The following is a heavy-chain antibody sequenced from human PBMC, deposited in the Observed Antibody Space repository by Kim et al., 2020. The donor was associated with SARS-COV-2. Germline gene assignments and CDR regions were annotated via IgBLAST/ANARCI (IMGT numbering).Heavy chain of an antibody. D-gene: IGHD3-10*01. J-gene: IGHJ4*02. CDR2: IYPGDSDT. CDR1: GYSFTNYW. V-gene: IGHV5-51*01. CDR3: ARPKSPYGSGSFDFAY. Sequence: GESLKISCKGSGYSFTNYWIAWVRQMPGKGLEWMGIIYPGDSDTRYSPSFQGQVSIPADKSISAAYLQWSSLTASDTAMYFCARPKSPYGSGSFDFAYWGQGTLVSVYS.